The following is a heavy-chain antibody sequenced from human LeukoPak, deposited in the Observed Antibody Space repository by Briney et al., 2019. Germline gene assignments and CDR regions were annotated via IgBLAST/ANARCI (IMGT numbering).Heavy chain of an antibody. CDR3: AKDATEATVTPTYFDY. CDR2: ISGSGGST. V-gene: IGHV3-23*01. CDR1: GFTFSSYA. Sequence: GGSLRLSCAASGFTFSSYAMSWVRQAPGKGLEWVSAISGSGGSTYYADSVKGRFTISRDNSKNTLYLQMNSLRAEDTAVYYCAKDATEATVTPTYFDYWGQGTLVTVSS. D-gene: IGHD4-11*01. J-gene: IGHJ4*02.